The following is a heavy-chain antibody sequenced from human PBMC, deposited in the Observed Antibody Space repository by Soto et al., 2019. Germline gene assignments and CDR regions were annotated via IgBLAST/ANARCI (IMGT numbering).Heavy chain of an antibody. CDR3: ARIKGGAAGNFDY. D-gene: IGHD6-13*01. Sequence: WTWIRQHPGKGLEWIGYIYHSGSTYYNPSLTSRVTMLVDTSKNQFSLRLSSVTAADTAVYYCARIKGGAAGNFDYWGQGTLVTVSS. V-gene: IGHV4-31*02. CDR2: IYHSGST. J-gene: IGHJ4*02.